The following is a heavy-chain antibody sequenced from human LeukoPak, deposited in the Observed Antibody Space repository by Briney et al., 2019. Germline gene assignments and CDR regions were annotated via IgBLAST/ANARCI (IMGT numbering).Heavy chain of an antibody. Sequence: PGGSLRLSCAASGFTFSSYSMNWVRQAPGKGLEWVSSISSSSSYIYYADSVTGRFTISRDNAKNSLYLQMNSLRAEDTAVYYCARDFSRGAFDYWGQGTLVTVSS. V-gene: IGHV3-21*01. CDR3: ARDFSRGAFDY. D-gene: IGHD3-10*01. J-gene: IGHJ4*02. CDR1: GFTFSSYS. CDR2: ISSSSSYI.